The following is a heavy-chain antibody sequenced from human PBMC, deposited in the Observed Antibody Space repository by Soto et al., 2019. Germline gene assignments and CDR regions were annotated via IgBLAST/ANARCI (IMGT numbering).Heavy chain of an antibody. J-gene: IGHJ6*02. CDR3: TIHDFWSGLYNYGMDT. V-gene: IGHV3-15*07. Sequence: PGGSLRLSCAASGFTFSNAWMNWVRQAPGKGLEWVGRIKSKTDGGTTDYAAPVKGRFTISRDDSKNTLYLQMNSLKTEDAAVYYCTIHDFWSGLYNYGMDTVGQETTLTISS. CDR2: IKSKTDGGTT. CDR1: GFTFSNAW. D-gene: IGHD3-3*01.